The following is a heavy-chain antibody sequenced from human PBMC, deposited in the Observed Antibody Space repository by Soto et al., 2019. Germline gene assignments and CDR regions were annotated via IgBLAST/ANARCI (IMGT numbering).Heavy chain of an antibody. V-gene: IGHV3-23*01. D-gene: IGHD6-19*01. CDR3: AKVYRSGWDLFDY. CDR1: GFTFSSYA. Sequence: EVQLLESGGGLVQPGGSLRLSCAASGFTFSSYAMSWVRQAPGKGLEWVSAISGSGGSTYYADSVKGRCTISRDNSRNTLYLQMNSLRAEDTAVYYCAKVYRSGWDLFDYWGQGTLVPVSS. CDR2: ISGSGGST. J-gene: IGHJ4*02.